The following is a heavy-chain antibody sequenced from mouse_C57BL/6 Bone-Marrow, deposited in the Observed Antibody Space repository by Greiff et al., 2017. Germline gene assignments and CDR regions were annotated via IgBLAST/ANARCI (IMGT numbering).Heavy chain of an antibody. Sequence: EVKLVESGGDLVEPGGSLKLSCAASGFTFSSYGMSWVRQTPDKRLEWVATISSGGSYTYYPDSVKGRFTISRDNAKNTLYLQMSSLKSEDTAMYYCARHGYFDVWGTGTTVTVSS. CDR3: ARHGYFDV. CDR1: GFTFSSYG. CDR2: ISSGGSYT. V-gene: IGHV5-6*01. J-gene: IGHJ1*03.